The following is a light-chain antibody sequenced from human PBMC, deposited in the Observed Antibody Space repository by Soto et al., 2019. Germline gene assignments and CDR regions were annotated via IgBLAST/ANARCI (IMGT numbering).Light chain of an antibody. CDR2: GAS. J-gene: IGKJ5*01. V-gene: IGKV3-15*01. CDR3: QQYNKWPPIT. CDR1: QGVSSD. Sequence: VMTQSPATLSVSPGDGATLAFSASQGVSSDLAWYQQKPGQAPRLLIYGASSRATGIPARFSGSGSGTDFTLTIGSLQAEDSAVYYCQQYNKWPPITFGQGTRLEI.